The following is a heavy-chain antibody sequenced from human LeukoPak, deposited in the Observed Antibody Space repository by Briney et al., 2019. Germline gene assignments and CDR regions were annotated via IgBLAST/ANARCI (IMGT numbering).Heavy chain of an antibody. D-gene: IGHD6-6*01. J-gene: IGHJ6*03. V-gene: IGHV4-4*07. CDR1: GGSISSYY. CDR3: ARHSSSPPPKYYMDV. Sequence: SETLSLTCTVSGGSISSYYWSWIRQPAGKGLEWIGRIYTSGSTNYNPSLKSRVTMSVDTSKNQFSLKLSSVTAADTAVYYCARHSSSPPPKYYMDVWGKGTTVTVSS. CDR2: IYTSGST.